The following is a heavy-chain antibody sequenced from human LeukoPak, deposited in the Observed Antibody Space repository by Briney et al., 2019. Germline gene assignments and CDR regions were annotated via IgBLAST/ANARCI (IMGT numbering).Heavy chain of an antibody. CDR1: GGTFSSYA. V-gene: IGHV1-69*13. CDR2: TIPIFGTA. Sequence: GASVKVSCKASGGTFSSYAISWVRQAPGQGLEWMGGTIPIFGTANYAQKFQGRVTITADESTSTAYMELSSLRSEDTAVYYCARDRGYYGSGSYWFDPWGQGTLVTVSS. CDR3: ARDRGYYGSGSYWFDP. D-gene: IGHD3-10*01. J-gene: IGHJ5*02.